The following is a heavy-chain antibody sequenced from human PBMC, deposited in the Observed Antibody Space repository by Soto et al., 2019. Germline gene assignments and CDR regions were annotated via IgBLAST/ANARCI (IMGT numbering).Heavy chain of an antibody. J-gene: IGHJ6*03. Sequence: GGSLRLSCAASGFTFSSYWMSWVRQAPGKGLEWVANIKQDRSEKYYVDSVKGRFTISRDNAKNSLYLQMNSLRAEDTAVYYCARDREVRGVNTYYYYYYMDVWGKGTTVTVSS. D-gene: IGHD3-10*01. V-gene: IGHV3-7*01. CDR1: GFTFSSYW. CDR3: ARDREVRGVNTYYYYYYMDV. CDR2: IKQDRSEK.